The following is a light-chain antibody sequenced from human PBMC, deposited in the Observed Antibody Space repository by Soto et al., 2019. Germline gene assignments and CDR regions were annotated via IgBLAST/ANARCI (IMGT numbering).Light chain of an antibody. J-gene: IGKJ4*01. CDR1: QSVRSY. Sequence: EIVLTQSPATLSLSPGEGATLSCRASQSVRSYLAWYQKKPGQSPRLLIYDASNRATDVAARFSGSGSGTDFTLTISSLAPEDFAIYYCQQRNSWPLTFGGGTKVEIK. CDR3: QQRNSWPLT. V-gene: IGKV3-11*01. CDR2: DAS.